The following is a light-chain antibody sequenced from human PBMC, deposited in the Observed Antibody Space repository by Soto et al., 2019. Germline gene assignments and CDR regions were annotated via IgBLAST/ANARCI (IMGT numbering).Light chain of an antibody. J-gene: IGKJ5*01. Sequence: EIVLTQSPGTLSLSPWERATLSCRASQSVSSYYLAWYQQKPGQAPRLLIYGASTRATGVPARFSGSGSGTDFTLTISSLEPEDFAVYYCHQRSNWPPDTFGQGTRLEIK. V-gene: IGKV3-11*01. CDR2: GAS. CDR1: QSVSSY. CDR3: HQRSNWPPDT.